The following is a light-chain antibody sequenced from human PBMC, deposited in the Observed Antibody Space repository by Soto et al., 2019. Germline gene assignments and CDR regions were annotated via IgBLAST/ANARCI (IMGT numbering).Light chain of an antibody. Sequence: EIVLTQSPATLSLSPGERATLSCRASQSVGGHLAWYQQKPGQAPRLLIYDASDRATGIPARFSGSGSETDFTLTISSLEPDEFAGYHCQHRNNWHPTITFDQRERLQI. CDR2: DAS. CDR1: QSVGGH. V-gene: IGKV3-11*01. CDR3: QHRNNWHPTIT. J-gene: IGKJ5*01.